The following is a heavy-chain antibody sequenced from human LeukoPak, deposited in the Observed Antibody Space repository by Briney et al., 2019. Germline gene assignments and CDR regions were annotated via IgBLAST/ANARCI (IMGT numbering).Heavy chain of an antibody. V-gene: IGHV3-30*02. CDR1: GFTFSSYG. CDR3: AKDEGTQYYDSSGYLDY. J-gene: IGHJ4*02. D-gene: IGHD3-22*01. Sequence: GGSLRLSCAASGFTFSSYGMHWVRQAPGKGLEWVAFIRYDGSNKYYADSVKGRFTISRDNSKNTLYLQMNSLRAEDTAVYYCAKDEGTQYYDSSGYLDYWGQGTLVTVSS. CDR2: IRYDGSNK.